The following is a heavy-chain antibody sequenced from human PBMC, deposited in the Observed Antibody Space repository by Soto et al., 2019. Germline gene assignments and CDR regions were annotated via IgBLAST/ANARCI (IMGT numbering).Heavy chain of an antibody. Sequence: GGSLRLSCAAAGFTFDTYAMKWVRQAPGKGLAWVSAIGTDSNTYYADSVKGRFTISRDNSRTTLYLQMNSLRAEDTALYYCVRKNPGTRPFDYWGQGTLVTVSS. CDR1: GFTFDTYA. J-gene: IGHJ4*01. V-gene: IGHV3-23*01. CDR3: VRKNPGTRPFDY. CDR2: IGTDSNT.